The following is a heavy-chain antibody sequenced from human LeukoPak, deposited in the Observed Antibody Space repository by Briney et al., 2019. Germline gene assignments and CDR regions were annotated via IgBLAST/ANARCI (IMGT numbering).Heavy chain of an antibody. J-gene: IGHJ4*02. Sequence: ASVKVSCKASGYTFTSYYVHWVRQAPGQGLEWMGIINPSGGSTSYAQKFQGRVTITRNTSISTAYMELSSLRSEDTAVYYCARGRIVGATDYWGQGTLVTVSS. D-gene: IGHD1-26*01. CDR1: GYTFTSYY. CDR2: INPSGGST. V-gene: IGHV1-46*01. CDR3: ARGRIVGATDY.